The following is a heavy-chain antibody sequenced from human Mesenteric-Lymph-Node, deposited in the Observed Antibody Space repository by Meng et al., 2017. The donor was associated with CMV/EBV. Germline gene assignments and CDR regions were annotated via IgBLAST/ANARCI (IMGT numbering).Heavy chain of an antibody. D-gene: IGHD3-3*01. Sequence: GESLKISCAASGFTFSNAWMSWVRQAPGKGLEWAGRIKSKTDGGTTDYAAPVKGRFTISRDDSKNTLYLQMNSLKTEDTAVYYCTTDRRRHTIFGVVYYGMDVWGQGTTVTVSS. CDR1: GFTFSNAW. V-gene: IGHV3-15*01. J-gene: IGHJ6*02. CDR2: IKSKTDGGTT. CDR3: TTDRRRHTIFGVVYYGMDV.